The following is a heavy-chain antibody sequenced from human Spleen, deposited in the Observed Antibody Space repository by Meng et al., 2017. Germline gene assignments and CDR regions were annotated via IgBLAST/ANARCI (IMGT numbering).Heavy chain of an antibody. CDR3: AHIGDIATTRLES. Sequence: ETLSLTCAVSGYSISSGYYWGWIRQPPGKGLEWIGRIKSKGSGGTTDYSAPVGGRFTVSRDDSKNTVYLQMNRLKTEDTAVYHCAHIGDIATTRLESWGQGTLVTVSS. J-gene: IGHJ5*01. D-gene: IGHD5-12*01. V-gene: IGHV3-15*03. CDR2: IKSKGSGGTT. CDR1: GYSISSGYY.